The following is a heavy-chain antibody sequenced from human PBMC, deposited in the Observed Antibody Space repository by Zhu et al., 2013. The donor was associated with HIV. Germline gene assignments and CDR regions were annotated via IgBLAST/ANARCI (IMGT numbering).Heavy chain of an antibody. CDR1: GYTFSSFD. Sequence: QVQLVQSGAEVQKPGASVKVSCKASGYTFSSFDINWVRQAAGQGLEWMGWMNPNSANTGYAQKFQGRFTMTRNTSTGTAYMELSSLRSDDTAVYYCARRGTSAVRGGMDVWGQGTTVTVS. V-gene: IGHV1-8*01. CDR2: MNPNSANT. CDR3: ARRGTSAVRGGMDV. D-gene: IGHD2-2*01. J-gene: IGHJ6*02.